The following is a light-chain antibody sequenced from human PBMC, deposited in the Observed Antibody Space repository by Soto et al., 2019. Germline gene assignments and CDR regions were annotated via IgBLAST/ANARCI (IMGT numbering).Light chain of an antibody. CDR2: AAS. V-gene: IGKV1-27*01. CDR1: QGISNY. Sequence: DIQMTQSPSSLSASVGDRVTITCRASQGISNYLAWYQQKPGKVPKLLIYAASTLQSGVPSRFSCSRTRPDFTLTIGSLQPEDVASYYCQKYDSAPRTFGQGTKVEIK. J-gene: IGKJ1*01. CDR3: QKYDSAPRT.